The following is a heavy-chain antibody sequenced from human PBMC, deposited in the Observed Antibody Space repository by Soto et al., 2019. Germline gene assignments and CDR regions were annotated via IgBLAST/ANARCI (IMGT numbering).Heavy chain of an antibody. D-gene: IGHD6-19*01. V-gene: IGHV1-3*05. CDR1: GYTFTSYA. CDR3: ARSPVIAVADY. J-gene: IGHJ4*02. Sequence: QVQLVQSGAEEKKPGASVKVSCKASGYTFTSYAMHWVRQAPGQRLEWMGWINAGNGNTQYSQKFQGRVTSTRDTSASTAYMELSSLRSEDTAVYYCARSPVIAVADYWGQGTLVTVSS. CDR2: INAGNGNT.